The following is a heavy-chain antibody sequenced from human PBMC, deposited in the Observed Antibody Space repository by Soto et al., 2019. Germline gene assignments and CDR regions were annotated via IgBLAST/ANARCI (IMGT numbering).Heavy chain of an antibody. CDR2: ISSNGGST. V-gene: IGHV3-64*01. CDR3: ARDTYYDFWSGPTYMDV. D-gene: IGHD3-3*01. J-gene: IGHJ6*03. Sequence: GGALRLSCAASGFTFSSYAMHWVRQAPWKGLEYVSAISSNGGSTYYANSVKGRFTISRDNSKNTLYLQMGSLRAEDMAVYYCARDTYYDFWSGPTYMDVWGKGTTVTVSS. CDR1: GFTFSSYA.